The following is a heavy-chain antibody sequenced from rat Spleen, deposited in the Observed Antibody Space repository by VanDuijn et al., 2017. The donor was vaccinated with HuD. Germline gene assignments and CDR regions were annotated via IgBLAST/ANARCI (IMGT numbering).Heavy chain of an antibody. CDR1: GFTLSNYD. V-gene: IGHV5-25*01. D-gene: IGHD1-4*01. Sequence: EVQLVESGGGLVQPGRSLKLSCAGSGFTLSNYDMAWVRQAPTGGLAWVASISPSGTGYYCRDSVKGRFTVSRDNAKSTLYLQMDSLMSEDTATYYCARHELPGYNFGFNWFAYWGQGTLVTVSS. CDR2: ISPSGTGY. CDR3: ARHELPGYNFGFNWFAY. J-gene: IGHJ3*01.